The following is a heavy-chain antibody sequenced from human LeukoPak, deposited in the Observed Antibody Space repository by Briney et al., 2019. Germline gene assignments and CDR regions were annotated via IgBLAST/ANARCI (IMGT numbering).Heavy chain of an antibody. Sequence: PSGALSLTCIVSAASIRSDYWSWIRQPAGKGLEWIGRICSTGGATYNPSLTSRVTMSVVTSKNQIPLKLSYVTAADTAVYYCARGYYYDSSVYFDYWGQGTLVPVST. CDR3: ARGYYYDSSVYFDY. D-gene: IGHD3-22*01. V-gene: IGHV4-4*07. J-gene: IGHJ4*02. CDR2: ICSTGGA. CDR1: AASIRSDY.